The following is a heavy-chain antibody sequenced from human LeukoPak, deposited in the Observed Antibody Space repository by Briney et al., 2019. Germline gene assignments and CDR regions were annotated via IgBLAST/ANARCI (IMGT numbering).Heavy chain of an antibody. V-gene: IGHV1-46*01. Sequence: GASVKVSCRASGYTFTSYYMHWVRQAPGQGLEWMGIINPSGGSTSYAQKFQGRVTMTRDTSTSTVYMELSSLRSEDTAVYYCAGGGGRVLGYYDSSGYSYWYFDLWGRGTLVTVSS. CDR1: GYTFTSYY. CDR2: INPSGGST. CDR3: AGGGGRVLGYYDSSGYSYWYFDL. D-gene: IGHD3-22*01. J-gene: IGHJ2*01.